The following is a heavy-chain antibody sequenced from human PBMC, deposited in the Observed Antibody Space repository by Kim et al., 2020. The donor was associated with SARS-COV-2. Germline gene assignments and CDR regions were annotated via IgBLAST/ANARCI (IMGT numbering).Heavy chain of an antibody. V-gene: IGHV4-31*03. D-gene: IGHD2-2*01. Sequence: SETLSLTCTVSGASISGSGYYWSWIRQHPGKALEWIGYISYSGTRYYNSSLKSRVTISLDTSKNQFSLKLSFVIAADTAVYYCARDIGGGNNQRDCWGQG. CDR3: ARDIGGGNNQRDC. CDR2: ISYSGTR. J-gene: IGHJ4*02. CDR1: GASISGSGYY.